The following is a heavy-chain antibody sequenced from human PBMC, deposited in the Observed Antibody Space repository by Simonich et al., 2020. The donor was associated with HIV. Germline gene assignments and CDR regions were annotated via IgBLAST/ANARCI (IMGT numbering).Heavy chain of an antibody. J-gene: IGHJ5*02. D-gene: IGHD6-13*01. CDR2: IYYGGNT. V-gene: IGHV4-59*12. CDR1: NGSISNYY. CDR3: ARGYSTSWYWFDP. Sequence: QVQLQESGPGLVKPSETLSLTCTVSNGSISNYYWSWIRQPPGKGLEWIGYIYYGGNTNYNSSLQSRVTMSLDTSKTQFSLKLSSVTDADTAVYYCARGYSTSWYWFDPWGQGTLVTVSS.